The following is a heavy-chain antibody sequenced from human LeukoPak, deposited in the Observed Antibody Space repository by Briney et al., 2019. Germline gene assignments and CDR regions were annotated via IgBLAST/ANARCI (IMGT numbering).Heavy chain of an antibody. J-gene: IGHJ6*03. D-gene: IGHD2-2*01. CDR1: GFTFSSYW. V-gene: IGHV4-59*01. Sequence: KSGGSLRLSCAASGFTFSSYWMSWIRQPPGKGLEWIGYIYYSGSTNYNPSLKSRVTISVDTSKNQFSLKLSSVTAADTAVYYCARAYQPAFGDYYYYMDVWGKGTTVTVSS. CDR3: ARAYQPAFGDYYYYMDV. CDR2: IYYSGST.